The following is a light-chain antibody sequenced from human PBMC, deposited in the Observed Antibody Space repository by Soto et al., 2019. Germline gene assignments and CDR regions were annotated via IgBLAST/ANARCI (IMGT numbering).Light chain of an antibody. CDR1: QGISSW. V-gene: IGKV1-12*01. CDR3: QQVKSYPRT. CDR2: EES. J-gene: IGKJ4*01. Sequence: DIQMTQSPSSVSASVGDRVTITCRASQGISSWLAWYQQKPGKAPTLLIYEESTLHSGVPSRFSGRKSGTQFTLTIDSLQPEDFATYYCQQVKSYPRTFGGGTKVDIK.